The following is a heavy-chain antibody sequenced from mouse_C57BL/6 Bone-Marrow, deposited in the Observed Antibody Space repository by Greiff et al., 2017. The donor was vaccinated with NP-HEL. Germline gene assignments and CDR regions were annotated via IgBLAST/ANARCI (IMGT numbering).Heavy chain of an antibody. CDR1: GYSFTGYF. V-gene: IGHV1-20*01. Sequence: EVQLQQSGPELVKPGDSVKISCKASGYSFTGYFMNWVMQSHGKSLEWIGRINPYNGDTFYNQKFKGKATLTVDKSSSTAHMELRSLTSEDAAVYYCARSRDYDDGAWFAYWGQGTLVTVSA. CDR2: INPYNGDT. CDR3: ARSRDYDDGAWFAY. D-gene: IGHD2-4*01. J-gene: IGHJ3*01.